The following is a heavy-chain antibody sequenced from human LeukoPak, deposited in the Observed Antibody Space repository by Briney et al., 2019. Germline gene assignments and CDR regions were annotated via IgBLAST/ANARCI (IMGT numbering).Heavy chain of an antibody. CDR1: GFTFSDYW. D-gene: IGHD2-15*01. CDR3: ARKPRNLGYGDY. Sequence: GGSLRLSCAASGFTFSDYWMTWVCQAPGKGLEWVANIKQDGSEMYYVDSVKGRFTISRDNAKNSLYLQMKSLRAEDTAVYYCARKPRNLGYGDYWGQGTLVTVSS. V-gene: IGHV3-7*01. J-gene: IGHJ4*02. CDR2: IKQDGSEM.